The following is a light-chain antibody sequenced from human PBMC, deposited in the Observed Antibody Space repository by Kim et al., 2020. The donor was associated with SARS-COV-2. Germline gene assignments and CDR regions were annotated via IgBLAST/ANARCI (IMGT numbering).Light chain of an antibody. Sequence: SASVGYRVTITCRASEGISNYLAWYQQQSGKGPKLLVYAATALQSGVPSRFSGSGSWTDFSLTISSLPPEDVAIYYCQKYNSAPYTFRQGTKLEIK. CDR2: AAT. V-gene: IGKV1-27*01. CDR3: QKYNSAPYT. J-gene: IGKJ2*01. CDR1: EGISNY.